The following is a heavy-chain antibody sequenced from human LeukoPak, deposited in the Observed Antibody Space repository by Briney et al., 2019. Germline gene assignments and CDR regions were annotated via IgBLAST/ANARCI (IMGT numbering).Heavy chain of an antibody. CDR3: ARGSRANLVY. D-gene: IGHD2/OR15-2a*01. CDR2: LSYSLST. Sequence: SETLSLTCTVSGASITTDHCTWIRQPPGKGLEWIGYLSYSLSTTYNPSLKSRVTISRDTSKNQFSLTLSSVTAADTAVYYCARGSRANLVYWGQGMLVTVSS. J-gene: IGHJ4*02. V-gene: IGHV4-59*01. CDR1: GASITTDH.